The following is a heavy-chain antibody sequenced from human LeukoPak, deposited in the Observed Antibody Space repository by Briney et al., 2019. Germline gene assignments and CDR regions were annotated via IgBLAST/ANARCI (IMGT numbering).Heavy chain of an antibody. D-gene: IGHD1-26*01. CDR3: ARDRVSWPQGGDDAFDI. CDR2: IWYEGSNK. Sequence: GGSLRLSCAASGFTFSSYGMHWVRQAPGKGLEWVAVIWYEGSNKYYADSVKGRFTISRDNSKNTLYLKMNSLRAEDTAVYYCARDRVSWPQGGDDAFDIWGQGTMVTVSS. V-gene: IGHV3-33*08. CDR1: GFTFSSYG. J-gene: IGHJ3*02.